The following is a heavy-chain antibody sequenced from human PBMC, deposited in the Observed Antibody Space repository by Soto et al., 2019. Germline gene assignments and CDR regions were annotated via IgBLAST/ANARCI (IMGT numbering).Heavy chain of an antibody. Sequence: PSETLSLTCAVYGGSFSGYYWSWIRQPPGKGLEWIGKINHSGRTYYNPSLKSRVSISIDTSKNQFSLKLSSVTAADTALYYCARQRTTVVTQAYFDYWGQGALVTVSS. V-gene: IGHV4-34*01. CDR1: GGSFSGYY. J-gene: IGHJ4*02. CDR3: ARQRTTVVTQAYFDY. CDR2: INHSGRT. D-gene: IGHD2-21*02.